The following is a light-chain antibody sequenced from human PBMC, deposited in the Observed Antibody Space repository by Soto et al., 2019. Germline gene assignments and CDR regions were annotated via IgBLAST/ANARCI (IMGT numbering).Light chain of an antibody. Sequence: DIVLTQSPATLSLSPGERATLSCRASQSVGGYLLWFQQKPGQAPRLLIYDASNRASGIPARFSGSGSGTDFTLTISRLEPEDFAVYYCQQRSNWPPEVTFGGGTKVEIK. CDR1: QSVGGY. CDR3: QQRSNWPPEVT. J-gene: IGKJ4*01. CDR2: DAS. V-gene: IGKV3-11*01.